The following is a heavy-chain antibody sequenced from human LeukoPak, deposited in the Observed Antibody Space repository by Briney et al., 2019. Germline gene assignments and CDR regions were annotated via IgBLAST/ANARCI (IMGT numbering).Heavy chain of an antibody. D-gene: IGHD3-22*01. Sequence: SETLSLTCTVSGGSISSYYWTWIRQPPGKGLEWIGYIYYTGNTNYNPSLKSRVTISVDTSKNHFSLKLSSVTAADTAVYYCARQTYYYDSSDYYPFDYWGQGTLVTVSS. CDR1: GGSISSYY. CDR3: ARQTYYYDSSDYYPFDY. J-gene: IGHJ4*02. V-gene: IGHV4-59*08. CDR2: IYYTGNT.